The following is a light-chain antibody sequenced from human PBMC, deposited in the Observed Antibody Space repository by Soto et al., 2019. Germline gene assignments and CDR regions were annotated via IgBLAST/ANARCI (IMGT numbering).Light chain of an antibody. CDR2: GAS. V-gene: IGKV3-20*01. CDR1: QSVTTR. CDR3: QQYGSSGT. Sequence: IVLTQSPATLALAPGERVTLSCRASQSVTTRLAWYQHKPGQAPTLLMSGASNRATGIPDRFSGSGSGTDFILTISRLEPEDFAVYYCQQYGSSGTFGQGTKVDIK. J-gene: IGKJ1*01.